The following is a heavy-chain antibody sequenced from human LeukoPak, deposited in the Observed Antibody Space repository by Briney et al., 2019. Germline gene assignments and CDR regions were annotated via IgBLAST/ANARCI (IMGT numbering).Heavy chain of an antibody. CDR2: ISSSSSTI. J-gene: IGHJ6*03. CDR3: AKVKIPSGGDPSYYYYMDG. CDR1: GFTFSSYS. V-gene: IGHV3-48*04. D-gene: IGHD6-19*01. Sequence: GGSLRLSCAASGFTFSSYSMNWVRQAPRKGLEWVSYISSSSSTIYYADSVKGRFTISRDNAKNSLYLQMNSLRAEDTAVYYCAKVKIPSGGDPSYYYYMDGWGKGTTVTVSS.